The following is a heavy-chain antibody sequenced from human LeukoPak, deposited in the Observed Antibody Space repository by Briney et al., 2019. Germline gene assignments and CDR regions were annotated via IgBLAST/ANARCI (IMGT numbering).Heavy chain of an antibody. CDR1: GGSISSYY. V-gene: IGHV4-59*12. CDR2: IYYSGST. CDR3: ARDGTIQLGAFDI. J-gene: IGHJ3*02. Sequence: SETLSLTCTVSGGSISSYYWSWIRQPPGKGLEWIGYIYYSGSTNYNPSLKSRVTISVDKSKNQFSLKLSSVTAADTAVYYCARDGTIQLGAFDIWGQGTMVTVSS. D-gene: IGHD3-16*01.